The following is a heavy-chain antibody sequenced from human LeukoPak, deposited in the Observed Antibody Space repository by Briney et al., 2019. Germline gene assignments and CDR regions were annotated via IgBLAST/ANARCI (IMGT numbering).Heavy chain of an antibody. D-gene: IGHD3-9*01. CDR2: VYYNANT. CDR3: ASEDSLRYFDLDRYCFDY. V-gene: IGHV4-39*01. CDR1: GGSISSSSYY. Sequence: ASETLSLTCTVSGGSISSSSYYWGWIRQPPGKGLEWIGSVYYNANTHNNPSLKRRVTLSVDTSKNQFSLKLSSVTAADTAVCYCASEDSLRYFDLDRYCFDYWGQGTLVTVSS. J-gene: IGHJ4*02.